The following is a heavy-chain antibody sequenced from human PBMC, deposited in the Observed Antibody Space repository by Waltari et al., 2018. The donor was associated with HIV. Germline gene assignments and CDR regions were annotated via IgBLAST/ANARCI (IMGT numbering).Heavy chain of an antibody. CDR3: ARDPQYCSSTSCSYYFDY. J-gene: IGHJ4*02. CDR2: ISYDGSNK. V-gene: IGHV3-30-3*01. Sequence: QVQLVESGGGVVQPGRSLRLSCAASGFTFSNYVMHWVRQAPGKGLEWVAVISYDGSNKYYADSVKGRFIISRDNSKNTLYLQMNSLRAEDTAVYYCARDPQYCSSTSCSYYFDYWGQGTLVTVSS. D-gene: IGHD2-2*01. CDR1: GFTFSNYV.